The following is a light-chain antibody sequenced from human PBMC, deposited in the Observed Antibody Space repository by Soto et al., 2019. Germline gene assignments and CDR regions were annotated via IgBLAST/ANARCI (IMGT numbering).Light chain of an antibody. V-gene: IGLV1-40*01. CDR3: QSYDSSLSGCV. Sequence: QSVLTQPPSVSGAPGQRVTISCTGSSSNIGAGYDVHWYQQLPGTAPKLLIYGNSNRPSGVPDRFSGSTSGTSASLAITGLRASDVADYYIQSYDSSLSGCVFGGGTKLTVL. CDR2: GNS. J-gene: IGLJ3*02. CDR1: SSNIGAGYD.